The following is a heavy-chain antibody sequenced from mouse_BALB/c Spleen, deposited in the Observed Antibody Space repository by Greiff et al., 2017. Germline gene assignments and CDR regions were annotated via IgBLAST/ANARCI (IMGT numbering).Heavy chain of an antibody. Sequence: EVKLMESGPGLVKPSQSLSLTCSVTGYSITSGYYWNWIRQFPGNKLEWMGYISYDGSNNYNPSLKNRISITRDTSKNQFLLKLNSVTTEDTATYYCARSYRTGYYYAMDYWGQGTSVTVSS. D-gene: IGHD2-14*01. J-gene: IGHJ4*01. CDR2: ISYDGSN. CDR3: ARSYRTGYYYAMDY. CDR1: GYSITSGYY. V-gene: IGHV3-6*02.